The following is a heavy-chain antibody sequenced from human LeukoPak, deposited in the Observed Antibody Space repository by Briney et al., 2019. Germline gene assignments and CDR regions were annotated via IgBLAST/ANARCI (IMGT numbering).Heavy chain of an antibody. CDR3: AKDKGLVGDYYYYMDV. CDR2: ISWDGGST. CDR1: GFTFDDYA. V-gene: IGHV3-43D*04. Sequence: GGSLRLSCAASGFTFDDYAVQWVRQAPGKGLEWVSLISWDGGSTYYADSVKGRFTISRDNSKNSLYLQMNSLRAEDTALYYCAKDKGLVGDYYYYMDVWGKGTTVTVSS. J-gene: IGHJ6*03. D-gene: IGHD6-6*01.